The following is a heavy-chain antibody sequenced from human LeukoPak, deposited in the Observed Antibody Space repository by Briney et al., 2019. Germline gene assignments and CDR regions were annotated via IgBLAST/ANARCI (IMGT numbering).Heavy chain of an antibody. J-gene: IGHJ4*02. CDR1: GFDLSTYE. Sequence: PGGSLRLSCAASGFDLSTYEMNWVRQAPGKGLEWIADITISGHTKNYADSVKGRFTISRDNARTSLYLQMNSLRVEDTAVYYCARGLINRVGYDFGGQGTLVTVSS. CDR2: ITISGHTK. D-gene: IGHD3/OR15-3a*01. V-gene: IGHV3-48*03. CDR3: ARGLINRVGYDF.